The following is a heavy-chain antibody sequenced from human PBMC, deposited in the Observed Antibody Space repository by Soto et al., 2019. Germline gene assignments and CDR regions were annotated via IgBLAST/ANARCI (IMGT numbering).Heavy chain of an antibody. CDR1: GFTFSSYA. J-gene: IGHJ4*02. CDR3: RVVVAHYFDY. D-gene: IGHD3-22*01. CDR2: ISGSGGST. Sequence: EVQLSESGGGLVQPGGSLRLSCAASGFTFSSYAMSWVRKAPGKGLEWVSAISGSGGSTYYADSVKGRFTISSDNSKNTLYLQMNSLRAEDTAVYYCRVVVAHYFDYWGQGTLVTVSS. V-gene: IGHV3-23*01.